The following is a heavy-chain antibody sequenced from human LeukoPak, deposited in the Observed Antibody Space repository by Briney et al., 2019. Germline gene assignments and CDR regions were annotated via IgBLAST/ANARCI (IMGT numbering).Heavy chain of an antibody. Sequence: PGGSLRLSCVVSGFTSSDHYIDWARQAPGKGLEWVGRIRNKVNSYTTEYAASVKDRFTISRDDSKNSVWLQMNSLKTEDSAVYYCATSYSNGLSLFDYWGQGTLVTVSS. V-gene: IGHV3-72*01. D-gene: IGHD6-25*01. J-gene: IGHJ4*02. CDR1: GFTSSDHY. CDR2: IRNKVNSYTT. CDR3: ATSYSNGLSLFDY.